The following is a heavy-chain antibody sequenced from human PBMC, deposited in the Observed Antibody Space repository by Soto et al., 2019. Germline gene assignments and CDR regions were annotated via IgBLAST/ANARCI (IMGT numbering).Heavy chain of an antibody. CDR3: AIYGVGLNDAFDI. CDR1: GFTFSSYS. Sequence: GGSLRLSCAASGFTFSSYSMNWVRQAPGKGLEWVSSISSSSSYIYYADSVKGRFTISRDNAKNSLYLQMNSLRAEDTAVYYCAIYGVGLNDAFDIWGQGAMVTVSS. CDR2: ISSSSSYI. J-gene: IGHJ3*02. D-gene: IGHD4-17*01. V-gene: IGHV3-21*01.